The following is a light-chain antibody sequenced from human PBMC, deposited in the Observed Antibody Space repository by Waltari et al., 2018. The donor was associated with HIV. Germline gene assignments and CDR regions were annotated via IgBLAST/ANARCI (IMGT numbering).Light chain of an antibody. CDR1: SSNIGSNT. V-gene: IGLV1-44*01. CDR3: AAWDDSLSGLVV. Sequence: QSVLTQPPSASGTPGQRVTISCSGSSSNIGSNTVNWYQQLPGTAPRLLIYSNNPLPSGVPDRFSGSKSGTSASLAISGLQSEDEADYYCAAWDDSLSGLVVFGGGTKLTVL. CDR2: SNN. J-gene: IGLJ2*01.